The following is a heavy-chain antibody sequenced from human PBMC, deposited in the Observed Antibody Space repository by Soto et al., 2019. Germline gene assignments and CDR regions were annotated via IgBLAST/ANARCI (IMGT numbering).Heavy chain of an antibody. Sequence: QVQLVQSGAEVKKPGSSVKVSCKASGGTFSSYAISWVRQAPGQGLEWMGGIIPIFGTANYAQKFQGRVRITADKSSSTVYMGLRSLTSEDTAVYYCGRLSCDSRGGEFQHWGQGTLVTVSS. D-gene: IGHD3-22*01. CDR2: IIPIFGTA. CDR1: GGTFSSYA. V-gene: IGHV1-69*06. J-gene: IGHJ1*01. CDR3: GRLSCDSRGGEFQH.